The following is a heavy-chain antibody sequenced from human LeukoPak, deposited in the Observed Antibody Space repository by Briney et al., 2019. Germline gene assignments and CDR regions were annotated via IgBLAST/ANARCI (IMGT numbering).Heavy chain of an antibody. D-gene: IGHD4-11*01. CDR2: INHSGST. V-gene: IGHV4-34*01. Sequence: PSEALSLTCAVYGGSFSGYYWSWIRQPPGKGLEWIGEINHSGSTNYNPSLKSRVTISVDTSKNQFSLKLGSVTAADTAVYYCARGAFNRNYYFDYWGQGTLVTVSS. J-gene: IGHJ4*02. CDR3: ARGAFNRNYYFDY. CDR1: GGSFSGYY.